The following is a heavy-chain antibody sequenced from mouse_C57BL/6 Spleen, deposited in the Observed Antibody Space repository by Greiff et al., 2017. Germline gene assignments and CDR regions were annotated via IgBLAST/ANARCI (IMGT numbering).Heavy chain of an antibody. J-gene: IGHJ4*01. CDR3: ARWRRGSSYYYAMDY. CDR1: GYTFTDYN. Sequence: VQLQQSGPELVKPGASVKIPCKASGYTFTDYNMDWVKQSHGKSLEWIGDINPNNGGTIYNQKFKGKATLTVDKSSSTAYMELRSLTSEDTAVYYCARWRRGSSYYYAMDYWGQGTSVTVSS. D-gene: IGHD1-3*01. V-gene: IGHV1-18*01. CDR2: INPNNGGT.